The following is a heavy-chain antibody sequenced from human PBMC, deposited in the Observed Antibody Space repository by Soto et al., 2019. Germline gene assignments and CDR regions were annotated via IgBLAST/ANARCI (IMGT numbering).Heavy chain of an antibody. CDR2: INPNSGGT. J-gene: IGHJ6*02. D-gene: IGHD1-26*01. CDR3: ARDDGGATSYYYYGMDV. V-gene: IGHV1-2*04. CDR1: GYTFTGYY. Sequence: ASVKVSCKASGYTFTGYYMHWVRQAPGQGLEWMGWINPNSGGTNYAQKFQGWVTMTRDTSISTAYMELSRLRSDDTAVYYCARDDGGATSYYYYGMDVWGQGTTVTVS.